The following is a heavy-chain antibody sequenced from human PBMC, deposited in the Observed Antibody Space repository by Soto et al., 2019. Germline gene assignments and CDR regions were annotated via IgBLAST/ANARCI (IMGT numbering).Heavy chain of an antibody. Sequence: PSETLSLTCTVSGGSISSGGYYWSWIRQHPGKGLEWIGYIYYSGSTYYNPSLKSRVTISVDTSKNQFSLKLSSVTAADTAVYYCAREGPAGYYPYYFDYWGQGTLVTVSS. CDR1: GGSISSGGYY. D-gene: IGHD3-22*01. J-gene: IGHJ4*02. CDR3: AREGPAGYYPYYFDY. CDR2: IYYSGST. V-gene: IGHV4-31*03.